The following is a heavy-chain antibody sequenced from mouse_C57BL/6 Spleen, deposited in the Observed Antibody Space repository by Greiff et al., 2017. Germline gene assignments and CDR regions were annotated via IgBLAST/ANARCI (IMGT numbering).Heavy chain of an antibody. CDR1: GFTFSDYG. CDR2: ISSGSSTI. Sequence: EVQVVESGGGLVKPGGSLKLSCAASGFTFSDYGMHWVRQAPEKGLEWVAYISSGSSTIYYADTVKGRFTISRDNAKNTLFLQMTSLRSEDTAMYYCARLITTVVGAMDYWGQGTSVTVSS. J-gene: IGHJ4*01. D-gene: IGHD1-1*01. CDR3: ARLITTVVGAMDY. V-gene: IGHV5-17*01.